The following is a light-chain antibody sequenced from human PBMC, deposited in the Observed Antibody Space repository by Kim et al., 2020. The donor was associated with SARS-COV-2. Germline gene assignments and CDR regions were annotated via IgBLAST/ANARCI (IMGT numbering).Light chain of an antibody. J-gene: IGKJ2*01. CDR1: QSVSSY. CDR3: QQRSNWPRT. CDR2: DAS. V-gene: IGKV3-11*01. Sequence: EIVLTQSPATLSLSPGERATLSCRASQSVSSYLAWYQQKPGQAPRLLIYDASNRATGIPARFSGSGSGTDFTLTISSLEPEDLAVYYCQQRSNWPRTFGQGTKLEI.